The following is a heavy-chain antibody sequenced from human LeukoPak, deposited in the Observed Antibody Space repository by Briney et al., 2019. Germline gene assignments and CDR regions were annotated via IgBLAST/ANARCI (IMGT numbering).Heavy chain of an antibody. CDR1: GFTFSSYA. CDR3: AKYSDSTGAHYFDY. D-gene: IGHD2/OR15-2a*01. V-gene: IGHV3-23*01. CDR2: ISGSGANT. Sequence: GGSLRLSCAASGFTFSSYAMTWVRQAPGKGLEWVSTISGSGANTYYADSVKGRFTISRDNSKNTLSLQMNSLRVKDTALYYCAKYSDSTGAHYFDYWGQGTLVTVSS. J-gene: IGHJ4*02.